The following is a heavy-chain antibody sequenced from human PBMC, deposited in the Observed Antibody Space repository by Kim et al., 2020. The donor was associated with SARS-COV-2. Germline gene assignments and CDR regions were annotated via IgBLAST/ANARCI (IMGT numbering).Heavy chain of an antibody. CDR3: ARFVGGSSGLPSNFDY. J-gene: IGHJ4*02. V-gene: IGHV4-34*01. CDR2: INHSGST. D-gene: IGHD6-19*01. Sequence: SETLSLTCAVYGGSFSGYYWSWIRQPPGKGLEWIGEINHSGSTNYNPSLKSRVTISVDTSKNQFSLKLSSVTAADTAVYYCARFVGGSSGLPSNFDYWGQGTLVTVSS. CDR1: GGSFSGYY.